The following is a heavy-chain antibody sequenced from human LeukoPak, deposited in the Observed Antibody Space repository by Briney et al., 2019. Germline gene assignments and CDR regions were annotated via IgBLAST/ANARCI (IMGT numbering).Heavy chain of an antibody. J-gene: IGHJ4*02. CDR3: TRDKDYYDSSGYYY. Sequence: GGSLRLSYTASGFTFGDYAMSWFRQAPGKGLEWVGFIRSKAYGGTTEYAASVKGRFTISRDDSKSIAYLQMNSLKTEDTAVYYCTRDKDYYDSSGYYYWGQGTLVTVSS. V-gene: IGHV3-49*03. CDR2: IRSKAYGGTT. CDR1: GFTFGDYA. D-gene: IGHD3-22*01.